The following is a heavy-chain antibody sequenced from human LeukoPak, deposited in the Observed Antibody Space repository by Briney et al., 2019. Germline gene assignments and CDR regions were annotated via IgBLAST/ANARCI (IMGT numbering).Heavy chain of an antibody. V-gene: IGHV3-7*04. Sequence: GGSLRLSCEASGFTFSNYWMTWVRQAPGKGLEWVANIKQDGSDENYVDSVKGRFTISRDNGKNSLYLQMNSLRAEDTAVYYCWRGGSDSDHWGQGTLVTVSS. CDR3: WRGGSDSDH. CDR1: GFTFSNYW. D-gene: IGHD3-16*01. J-gene: IGHJ4*02. CDR2: IKQDGSDE.